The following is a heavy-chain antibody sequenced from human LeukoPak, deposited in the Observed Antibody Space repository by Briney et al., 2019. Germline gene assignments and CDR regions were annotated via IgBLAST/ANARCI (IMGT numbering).Heavy chain of an antibody. CDR1: GFTFSRYW. CDR3: AELGITMIGGV. CDR2: INQDGSEQ. J-gene: IGHJ6*04. D-gene: IGHD3-10*02. V-gene: IGHV3-7*01. Sequence: GGSLRLSCAASGFTFSRYWMSWVRQAPGKGLEWVANINQDGSEQYYVDSVKGRFTISRDNAKNSLYLQMNSLRAEDTAVYYCAELGITMIGGVWGKGTTVTISS.